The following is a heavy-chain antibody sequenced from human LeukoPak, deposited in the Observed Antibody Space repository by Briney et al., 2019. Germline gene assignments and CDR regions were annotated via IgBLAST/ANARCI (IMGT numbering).Heavy chain of an antibody. J-gene: IGHJ6*03. CDR3: AKDLVPINDDYYMDV. D-gene: IGHD3-22*01. CDR2: ISSSSSTI. Sequence: PGGSLRLSCAASGFTFSSYGMTWVRQAPGKGLEWVSYISSSSSTIYYADSVKGRFTISRDNSKNTLYLQMNSLRTEDTAVYYCAKDLVPINDDYYMDVWGKGTTVTVSS. CDR1: GFTFSSYG. V-gene: IGHV3-48*01.